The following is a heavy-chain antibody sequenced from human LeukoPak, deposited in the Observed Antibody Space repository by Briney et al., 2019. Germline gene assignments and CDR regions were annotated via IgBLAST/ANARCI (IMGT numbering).Heavy chain of an antibody. CDR1: GFTFSDYS. CDR2: ISSSGTPI. Sequence: GGSLRLSCAASGFTFSDYSMNWVRQAPGKGLEWVSYISSSGTPIYYADSVKGRFTISRDNAKNSLYLQMNSLRDEDTAVYYCAREDSGNYYFDFWGQGTLVTVSS. J-gene: IGHJ4*02. D-gene: IGHD1-26*01. CDR3: AREDSGNYYFDF. V-gene: IGHV3-48*02.